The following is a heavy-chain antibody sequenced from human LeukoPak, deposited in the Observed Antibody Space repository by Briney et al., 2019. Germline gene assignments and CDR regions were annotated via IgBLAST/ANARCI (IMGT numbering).Heavy chain of an antibody. V-gene: IGHV2-70*11. D-gene: IGHD6-6*01. CDR1: GFSLSTSGMC. CDR3: ARELAPEDYYYMDV. CDR2: IDWDDDK. Sequence: SGPALVKPTQTLTVTCTFSGFSLSTSGMCVSWIRQPPGKALEWLARIDWDDDKYYSTSLKTRLTISKDTSKNQVVLTMTNMDPVDTATYYCARELAPEDYYYMDVWGKGTTVTVSS. J-gene: IGHJ6*03.